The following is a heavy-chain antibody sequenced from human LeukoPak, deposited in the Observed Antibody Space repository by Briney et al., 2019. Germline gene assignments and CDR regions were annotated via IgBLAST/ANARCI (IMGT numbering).Heavy chain of an antibody. CDR1: GYTFTSYG. CDR3: ARGGYYDSSGYSYYYYGMDG. Sequence: ASVKVSCKASGYTFTSYGISWVRQAPGQGLEWIGWISAYNGNTNYAQKLQGRVTMTTDTSTSTAYMELRSLRSDDTAVYYCARGGYYDSSGYSYYYYGMDGWGQGTTVTVSS. CDR2: ISAYNGNT. V-gene: IGHV1-18*01. J-gene: IGHJ6*02. D-gene: IGHD3-22*01.